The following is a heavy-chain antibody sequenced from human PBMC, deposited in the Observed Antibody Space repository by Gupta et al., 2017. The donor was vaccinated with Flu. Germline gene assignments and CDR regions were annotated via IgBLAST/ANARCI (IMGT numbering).Heavy chain of an antibody. V-gene: IGHV3-30*18. J-gene: IGHJ4*02. CDR2: ISYDGSNK. D-gene: IGHD3-10*01. Sequence: QVQLVESGGGVVQPGRSLRLSCAASGFTFSSYGMHWVRQAPGKGLEWVEVISYDGSNKDYADSVKGRLTISRDKSKKTLYLQMNSLRAEDTAVYYCAKDLWFGDASGYWGQGTLVTVPS. CDR3: AKDLWFGDASGY. CDR1: GFTFSSYG.